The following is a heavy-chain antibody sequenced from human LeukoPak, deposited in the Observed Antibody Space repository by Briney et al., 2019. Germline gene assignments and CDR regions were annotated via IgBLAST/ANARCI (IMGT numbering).Heavy chain of an antibody. D-gene: IGHD6-13*01. CDR3: ARHQQQLPDDY. J-gene: IGHJ4*02. CDR2: IYTSGST. Sequence: SETLSLTCTVSGGSISSGSYYWSWIRQPAGKGLEWIGRIYTSGSTNYNPSLKSRVTISVDTSKNQFSLKLSSVTAADTAVYYCARHQQQLPDDYWGQGTLVTVSS. CDR1: GGSISSGSYY. V-gene: IGHV4-61*02.